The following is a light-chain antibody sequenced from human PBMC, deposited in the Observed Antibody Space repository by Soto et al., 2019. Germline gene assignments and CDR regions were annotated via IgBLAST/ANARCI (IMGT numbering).Light chain of an antibody. V-gene: IGKV4-1*01. CDR3: QQYYITPLT. J-gene: IGKJ4*01. CDR2: WAS. CDR1: QSVLYNTNNKYY. Sequence: DIVMTQSPDSLAVSLGERATINCKSSQSVLYNTNNKYYLAWYQQKPGQPPKLLIYWASTRESGVPDRFSGSGSGTDFTLTISSLQAEDVAVYYCQQYYITPLTFGGGTKVEIK.